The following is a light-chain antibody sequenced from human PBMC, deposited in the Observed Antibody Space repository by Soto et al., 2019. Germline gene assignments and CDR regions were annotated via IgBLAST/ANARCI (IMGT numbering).Light chain of an antibody. Sequence: DIVMTQSPDSLAVSLGERATINCRSSQTVLYSSDNKNYLAWYQQRPGQPPKLLIYWASNRQSGVPDRFSGRGSGTDFTLTISSLQAEDVAVYYCQQYYSTPFTFGPGTKVDIK. V-gene: IGKV4-1*01. CDR3: QQYYSTPFT. J-gene: IGKJ3*01. CDR2: WAS. CDR1: QTVLYSSDNKNY.